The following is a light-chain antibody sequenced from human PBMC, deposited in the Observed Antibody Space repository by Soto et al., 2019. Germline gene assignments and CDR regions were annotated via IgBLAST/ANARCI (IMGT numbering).Light chain of an antibody. J-gene: IGKJ1*01. CDR1: QSLNRD. V-gene: IGKV3-15*01. Sequence: IVMTQSPATLSMSPGERATLSCRASQSLNRDLAWYQQKPGQSPSLLIFGAPIRATGIPARFSGSGSGTEFTLTIGSLQSEDFAVYYCQQCGSSPWTFGQGTKVDIK. CDR2: GAP. CDR3: QQCGSSPWT.